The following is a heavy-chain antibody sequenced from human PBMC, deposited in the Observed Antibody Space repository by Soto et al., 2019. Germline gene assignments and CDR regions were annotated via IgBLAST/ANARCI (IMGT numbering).Heavy chain of an antibody. CDR3: ARGLSGYYGFDY. CDR1: GFTFSSYW. D-gene: IGHD5-12*01. V-gene: IGHV3-74*01. Sequence: EVQLVESGGGLVQFGGSLRLSCAASGFTFSSYWMHWVRQAPGKGLVWVSRIKGDGTNTDYADSVKGRFTISRDNVKNTLYLHMNSLTAEDTAVYYCARGLSGYYGFDYWGQGTLVTVSS. CDR2: IKGDGTNT. J-gene: IGHJ4*02.